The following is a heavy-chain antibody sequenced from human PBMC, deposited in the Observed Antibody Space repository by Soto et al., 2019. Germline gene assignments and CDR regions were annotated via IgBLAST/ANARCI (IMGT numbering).Heavy chain of an antibody. CDR1: GGSISSGGYY. Sequence: QVQLQESGPGLVKPSQTLSLTCTVSGGSISSGGYYWSWIRQHPGKGLEWIGYIYYSGSTYYNPSLTGXXTXSXXTSKNQFSLKLSSVTAADTAVYYCARVGDRNWFDPWGQGTLVTVSS. J-gene: IGHJ5*02. V-gene: IGHV4-31*03. D-gene: IGHD2-21*01. CDR2: IYYSGST. CDR3: ARVGDRNWFDP.